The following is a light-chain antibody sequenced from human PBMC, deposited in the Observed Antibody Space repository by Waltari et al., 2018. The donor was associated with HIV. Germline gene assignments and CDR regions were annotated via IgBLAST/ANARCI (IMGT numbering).Light chain of an antibody. V-gene: IGLV2-8*01. J-gene: IGLJ2*01. CDR1: SSDVGGYNY. Sequence: QSALTQPPSASGSPGQSVTISCTGTSSDVGGYNYVSWDPQHPGKAPKLRIYEVTKRPSGVPDRLSGSKSGNTASLTVSGLQAEDEADYYCSSYAGSSNLRVFGGGTKLTVL. CDR2: EVT. CDR3: SSYAGSSNLRV.